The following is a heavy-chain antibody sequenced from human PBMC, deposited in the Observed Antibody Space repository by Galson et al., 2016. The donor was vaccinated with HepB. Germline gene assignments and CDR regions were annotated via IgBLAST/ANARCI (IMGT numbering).Heavy chain of an antibody. V-gene: IGHV3-30*04. CDR3: ARGYALSAPIAAAVTDFDY. CDR1: GFTFSTYA. J-gene: IGHJ4*02. CDR2: ISYDGSNK. D-gene: IGHD6-13*01. Sequence: SLRLSCAASGFTFSTYAMHWVRQAPGKGLEWVAVISYDGSNKYYADSVKGRFTISRDNSKNTLYLQMNSLRAEDTAVYYCARGYALSAPIAAAVTDFDYWGQGTLVTVSS.